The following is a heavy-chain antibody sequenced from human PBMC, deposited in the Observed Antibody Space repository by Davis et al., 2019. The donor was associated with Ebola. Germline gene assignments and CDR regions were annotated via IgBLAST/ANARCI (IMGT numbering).Heavy chain of an antibody. CDR3: AKLEYFGY. Sequence: GGPLRPPFAASGFTVSSNYMSCVRQAPGKGLEWVSVIYSGGSTYYADSVKGRFTISRDNSKNTLYLQMNSLRAEDTAVYYCAKLEYFGYWGQGTLVTVSS. V-gene: IGHV3-53*05. CDR2: IYSGGST. CDR1: GFTVSSNY. J-gene: IGHJ4*02.